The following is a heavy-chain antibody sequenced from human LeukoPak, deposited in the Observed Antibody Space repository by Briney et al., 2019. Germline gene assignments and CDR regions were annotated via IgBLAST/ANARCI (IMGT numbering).Heavy chain of an antibody. Sequence: ASVEVSCKASGYTFTGYSMHWVRQAPRQGLEWMGWINPNSGGTNYAQNFRARVTMTRDTSITTAYLALRSLTSDDTALYYCARATHGKSYFDFWGQGTLITVSS. J-gene: IGHJ4*02. CDR2: INPNSGGT. V-gene: IGHV1-2*02. CDR3: ARATHGKSYFDF. D-gene: IGHD4-23*01. CDR1: GYTFTGYS.